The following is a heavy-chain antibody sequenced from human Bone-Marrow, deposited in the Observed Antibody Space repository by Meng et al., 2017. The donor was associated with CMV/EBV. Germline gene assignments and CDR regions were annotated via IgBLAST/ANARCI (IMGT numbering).Heavy chain of an antibody. Sequence: VQLVQSGAELKKPGSSVKVSCTASGGTFSSYAISWVRQAPGQGLERMGGIIPIFGTANYAQKFQGRVTITADESTSTAYMELSSLRSEDTAVYYCARGRYSPNWFDPWGQGTLVTVSS. V-gene: IGHV1-69*12. CDR1: GGTFSSYA. CDR2: IIPIFGTA. J-gene: IGHJ5*02. CDR3: ARGRYSPNWFDP. D-gene: IGHD3-16*02.